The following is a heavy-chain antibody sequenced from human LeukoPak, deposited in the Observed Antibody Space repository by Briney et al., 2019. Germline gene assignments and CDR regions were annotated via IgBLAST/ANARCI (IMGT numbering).Heavy chain of an antibody. CDR3: AGGYKYAYYNYYYMDV. D-gene: IGHD5-24*01. J-gene: IGHJ6*03. CDR2: IYNSGSP. V-gene: IGHV4-59*01. CDR1: GGSISSYY. Sequence: SETLSLTCTVSGGSISSYYWSWIRQPTGKGLEWIGYIYNSGSPNYNPSLKSRVTISVDKSKNQFSLQLSSVTAADTAVYYCAGGYKYAYYNYYYMDVWGKGTTVTVSS.